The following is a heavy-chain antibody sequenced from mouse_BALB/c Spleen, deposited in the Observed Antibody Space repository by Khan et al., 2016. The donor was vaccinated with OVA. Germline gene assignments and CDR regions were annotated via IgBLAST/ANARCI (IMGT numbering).Heavy chain of an antibody. CDR1: GYTFTSYD. CDR2: MFPGDGSN. D-gene: IGHD2-14*01. V-gene: IGHV1S56*01. Sequence: QVQLQQSGAELVKPGASVKLSCKASGYTFTSYDINWVRQRPEQGLEWIGWMFPGDGSNKYNENFKGKATLTTDKSSSTAYMQRSMLTSEDSGAYFCARGGYGGFAYWGQGTLVTVSA. CDR3: ARGGYGGFAY. J-gene: IGHJ3*01.